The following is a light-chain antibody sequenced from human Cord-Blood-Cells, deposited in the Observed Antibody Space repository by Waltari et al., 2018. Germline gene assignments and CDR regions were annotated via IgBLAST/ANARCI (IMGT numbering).Light chain of an antibody. CDR2: GAS. J-gene: IGKJ1*01. V-gene: IGKV3-15*01. CDR3: QQYNNWPPWT. CDR1: QSVSSN. Sequence: IVMTQSPATLSVSQGDTATLSCRPSQSVSSNLAWYQQKPGQAPRPLISGASTRATGIPARFSGSGSGTEFTLTISSLQSEDFAVYYCQQYNNWPPWTFGQGTKVEIK.